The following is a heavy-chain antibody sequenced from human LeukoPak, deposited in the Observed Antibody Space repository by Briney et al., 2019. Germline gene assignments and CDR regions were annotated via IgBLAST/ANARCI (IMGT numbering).Heavy chain of an antibody. D-gene: IGHD4-23*01. Sequence: PGVSLSLSCIVSGFTFSDLYMAGFCQRPGKGLESLSYISTSDRRVYLADSVKGRFTVSRDDARKSLFLQMNSLRPDDTAVYYCARDRAVGASDSYDLWGPGTMVIVSS. CDR1: GFTFSDLY. CDR2: ISTSDRRV. V-gene: IGHV3-11*04. J-gene: IGHJ3*01. CDR3: ARDRAVGASDSYDL.